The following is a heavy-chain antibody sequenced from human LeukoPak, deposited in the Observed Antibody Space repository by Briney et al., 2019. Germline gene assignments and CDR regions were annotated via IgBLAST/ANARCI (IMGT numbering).Heavy chain of an antibody. D-gene: IGHD5-18*01. V-gene: IGHV4-34*01. J-gene: IGHJ6*03. CDR2: INHSGST. CDR3: ARRIQLWEYYYYYYMDV. Sequence: SETLSLTCAVYGGSFSGYYWSWIRQPPGKGLEWIGEINHSGSTNYNPSLKSRVTISVDTSKNQFSLKLSSVTAADTAVYYCARRIQLWEYYYYYYMDVWGKGTTVTISS. CDR1: GGSFSGYY.